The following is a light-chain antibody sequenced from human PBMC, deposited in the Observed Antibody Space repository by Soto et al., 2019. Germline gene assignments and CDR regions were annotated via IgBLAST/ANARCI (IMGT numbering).Light chain of an antibody. V-gene: IGLV2-14*01. Sequence: QSALTQPASVSGSPGQSITISCTGTSSDVGGYNYVSWFHQHPGKAPKLMIFEVSDRPSGISNRFSGSKSGNTASLTISGLQAEDEADDYCSSYSSSSTLYVFGAGTKLTVL. CDR1: SSDVGGYNY. CDR3: SSYSSSSTLYV. J-gene: IGLJ1*01. CDR2: EVS.